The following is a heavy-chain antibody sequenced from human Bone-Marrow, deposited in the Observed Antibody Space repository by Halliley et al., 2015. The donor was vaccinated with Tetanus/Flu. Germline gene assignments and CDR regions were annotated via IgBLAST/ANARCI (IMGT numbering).Heavy chain of an antibody. D-gene: IGHD3-16*01. Sequence: SLRLSCAASGFTFSSYWMSWVRQVTGKGLEWVAYIKQDGSEKYYVDSVKGRFTISRDNAKNLLHLQMTNVRVEDMAVYYCARDWGSYYYGLDVWGQGTTVTVSS. CDR1: GFTFSSYW. CDR3: ARDWGSYYYGLDV. J-gene: IGHJ6*02. CDR2: IKQDGSEK. V-gene: IGHV3-7*03.